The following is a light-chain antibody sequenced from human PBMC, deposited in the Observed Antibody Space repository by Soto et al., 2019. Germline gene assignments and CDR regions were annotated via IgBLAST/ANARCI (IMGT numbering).Light chain of an antibody. CDR1: SSNIGINY. V-gene: IGLV1-51*01. Sequence: QSVLTQPPSVSAAPGQKVSISCSGSSSNIGINYVSWYQHLPGTAPKLLIYDNNQRPSAIPDRFSGSKSGTSATLGITGLQTGDEADYFCGTWDSSLSAGVFAGGTKLTVL. CDR3: GTWDSSLSAGV. CDR2: DNN. J-gene: IGLJ2*01.